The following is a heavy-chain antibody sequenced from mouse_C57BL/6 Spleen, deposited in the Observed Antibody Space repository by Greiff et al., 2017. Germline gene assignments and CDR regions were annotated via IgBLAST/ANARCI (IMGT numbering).Heavy chain of an antibody. J-gene: IGHJ2*01. CDR2: IDPSASYT. Sequence: QVQLQQSGAELVMPGASVKLSCKASGYTFTSYWMHWVKQRPRQGLEWIGNIDPSASYTNYTQKFKGKSTLTVDKSSITAYMQLSSLTSEDSAVYYCARSAYYPWCYFDYWGQGTTLTVSS. D-gene: IGHD2-10*01. V-gene: IGHV1-69*01. CDR1: GYTFTSYW. CDR3: ARSAYYPWCYFDY.